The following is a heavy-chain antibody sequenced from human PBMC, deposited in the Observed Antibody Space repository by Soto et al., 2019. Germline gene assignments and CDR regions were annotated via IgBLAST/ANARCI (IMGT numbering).Heavy chain of an antibody. J-gene: IGHJ4*02. CDR1: EFTFSSYW. CDR3: ARQLVGRLFFDY. CDR2: IKQDGSEK. D-gene: IGHD3-22*01. Sequence: GGSLRLSCAASEFTFSSYWMSWVRQAPGKGLEWVANIKQDGSEKYYVDSVKGRFTISRDNAKNSLYLQMNSLRAEDTAVYYCARQLVGRLFFDYWGQGTLVTVSS. V-gene: IGHV3-7*05.